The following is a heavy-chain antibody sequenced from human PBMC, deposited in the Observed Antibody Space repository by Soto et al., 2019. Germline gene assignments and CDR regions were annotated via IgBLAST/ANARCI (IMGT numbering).Heavy chain of an antibody. V-gene: IGHV1-18*01. CDR1: GYTFTSYG. D-gene: IGHD5-12*01. CDR2: ISAYNGNT. J-gene: IGHJ3*02. CDR3: AGHYSGYDNDAFDI. Sequence: QVQLVQSGAEVKKHGASVKVSFKASGYTFTSYGISWVRQAPGQGLEWMGWISAYNGNTNYAQKLQGRVTMTIDTSTSTAYMELRSLRSDDTAVYYCAGHYSGYDNDAFDIWGQGTMVTVSS.